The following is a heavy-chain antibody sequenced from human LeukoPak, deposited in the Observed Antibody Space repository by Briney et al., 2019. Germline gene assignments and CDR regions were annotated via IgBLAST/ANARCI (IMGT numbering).Heavy chain of an antibody. V-gene: IGHV4-59*01. CDR3: ARDNDQEDAFDI. J-gene: IGHJ3*02. CDR2: IYYSGST. Sequence: SETLSLTCTASGGTISSYYWRWIRQPPGKGLEWIGDIYYSGSTNYNPSLKSRVTISLDTSKNQFSLKLSSVTAADTAVYYCARDNDQEDAFDIWGQGTTFTVSS. CDR1: GGTISSYY. D-gene: IGHD2-2*01.